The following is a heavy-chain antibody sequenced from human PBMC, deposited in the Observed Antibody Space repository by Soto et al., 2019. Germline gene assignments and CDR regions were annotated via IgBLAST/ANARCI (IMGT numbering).Heavy chain of an antibody. V-gene: IGHV3-23*01. CDR1: GFTFSSYA. D-gene: IGHD3-16*02. Sequence: GGSLRLSCAASGFTFSSYAMSWVRQAPGKGLEWVSAISGSGGSTYYADSVKGRFTISRDNSKNTLYLQMNSLRAEDTAVYYCAKGIHIWGSYRYVPVDYWGQGTLVTVSS. J-gene: IGHJ4*02. CDR2: ISGSGGST. CDR3: AKGIHIWGSYRYVPVDY.